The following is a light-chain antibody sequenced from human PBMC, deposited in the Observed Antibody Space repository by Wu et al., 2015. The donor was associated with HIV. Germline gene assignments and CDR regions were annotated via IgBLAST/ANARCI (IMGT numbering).Light chain of an antibody. CDR2: LAS. V-gene: IGKV1-12*01. Sequence: IQMTQSPSYVSASLGDRVTITCRASQGVSTWLAWYQQKSGKAPKLLIYLASTLQSGVPSRFSGSGSGTDFTLTISNLQPEDLATYYCQQSNTFPWTFGQGTKVE. J-gene: IGKJ1*01. CDR1: QGVSTW. CDR3: QQSNTFPWT.